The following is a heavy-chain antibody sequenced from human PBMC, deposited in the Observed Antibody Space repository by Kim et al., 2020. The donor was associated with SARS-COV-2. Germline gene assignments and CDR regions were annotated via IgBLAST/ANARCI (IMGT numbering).Heavy chain of an antibody. D-gene: IGHD3-10*01. CDR3: ARLMGRVRGVIVY. J-gene: IGHJ4*02. V-gene: IGHV4-39*01. Sequence: NPSLKGRVTLSVDTSKSQFSLKLSSVTAAETAVYYCARLMGRVRGVIVYWGQGTLVTVSS.